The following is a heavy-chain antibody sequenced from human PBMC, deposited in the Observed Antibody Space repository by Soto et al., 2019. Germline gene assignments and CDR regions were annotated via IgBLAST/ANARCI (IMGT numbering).Heavy chain of an antibody. CDR1: GYTFTSYY. J-gene: IGHJ4*02. CDR2: INPSGGST. CDR3: AREAISGYSYGTRFYFDY. V-gene: IGHV1-46*01. D-gene: IGHD5-18*01. Sequence: ASVKVSCKASGYTFTSYYMHWVRQAPGQGLEWMGIINPSGGSTSYAQKFQGRVTMTRDTSTSTVYMELSSLRPEDTAVYYCAREAISGYSYGTRFYFDYWGQGTLVTVSS.